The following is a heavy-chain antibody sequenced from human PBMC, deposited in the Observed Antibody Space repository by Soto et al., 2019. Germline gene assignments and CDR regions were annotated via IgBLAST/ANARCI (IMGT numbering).Heavy chain of an antibody. CDR3: ASDGGSGDGG. D-gene: IGHD5-12*01. V-gene: IGHV3-21*01. CDR2: ISSSSSYI. CDR1: GFTFSSYS. J-gene: IGHJ4*02. Sequence: EVQLVESGGGLVKPGGSLRLSCAASGFTFSSYSMNWVRQAPGKGLEWVSSISSSSSYIYYADSVKGRFTISRDNAKNSRYLQMNSLRAEDTAVYYCASDGGSGDGGWGQGTLVTVSS.